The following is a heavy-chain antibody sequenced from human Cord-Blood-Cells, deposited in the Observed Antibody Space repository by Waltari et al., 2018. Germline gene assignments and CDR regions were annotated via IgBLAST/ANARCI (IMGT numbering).Heavy chain of an antibody. J-gene: IGHJ4*02. CDR2: INHSGST. CDR3: ARSDTAMVPDY. D-gene: IGHD5-18*01. V-gene: IGHV4-34*01. CDR1: GGSFRGYY. Sequence: QVQLQQWGAGLLKPSESLSLTCAVYGGSFRGYYWSWIRQPPGKGLEWIGEINHSGSTNYNPSLKSRVTISVDTSKNQFSLKLSSVTAADTAVYYCARSDTAMVPDYWGQGTLVTVSS.